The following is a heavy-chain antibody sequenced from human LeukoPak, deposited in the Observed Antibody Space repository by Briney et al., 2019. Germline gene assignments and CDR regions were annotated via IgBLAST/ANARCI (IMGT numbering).Heavy chain of an antibody. CDR3: ARELGDAFDI. Sequence: ASVKVSCKASGYTFTGYYMQWVRQAPGQGLEWMGWINPNSGGTKYAQKLQGRVTMTTDTSTSTAYMELRSLRSDDTAVYYCARELGDAFDIWGQGTMVTVFS. CDR1: GYTFTGYY. CDR2: INPNSGGT. V-gene: IGHV1-2*02. J-gene: IGHJ3*02.